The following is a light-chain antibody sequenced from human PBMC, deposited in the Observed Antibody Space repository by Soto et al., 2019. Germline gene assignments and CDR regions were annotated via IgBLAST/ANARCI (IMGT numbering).Light chain of an antibody. J-gene: IGLJ3*02. CDR2: EVS. CDR3: SSYTTTPAWV. Sequence: QSVLTQPASVSGSPGQSITISCTGSSSDVGAYKYVSWFQQHPGKAPKLIIYEVSNRPSGVSDRFSGSKSGNTASLTISGLQAEDEADYHCSSYTTTPAWVFGGGTQLTVL. CDR1: SSDVGAYKY. V-gene: IGLV2-14*01.